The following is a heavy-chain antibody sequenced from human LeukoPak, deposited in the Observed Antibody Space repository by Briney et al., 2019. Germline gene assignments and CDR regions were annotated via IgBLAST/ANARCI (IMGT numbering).Heavy chain of an antibody. Sequence: ASVTVSYKASGYTFTNYGISWVRQAPGQGLEWMGWISAYNGNTNYAQKLQGRVTMTTDTSTSTAYMELRSLRSDYTAVYYCARGEDSSSWYRYYYNMDVWGKGTTVTISS. CDR3: ARGEDSSSWYRYYYNMDV. D-gene: IGHD6-13*01. CDR1: GYTFTNYG. V-gene: IGHV1-18*01. CDR2: ISAYNGNT. J-gene: IGHJ6*03.